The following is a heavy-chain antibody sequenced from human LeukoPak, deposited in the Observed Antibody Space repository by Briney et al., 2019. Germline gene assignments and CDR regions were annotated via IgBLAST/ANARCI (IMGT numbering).Heavy chain of an antibody. CDR2: IGSSGDTL. J-gene: IGHJ4*02. D-gene: IGHD1-26*01. CDR1: GFTFSDYY. Sequence: PGGSLGLSCAATGFTFSDYYMSWIRQAPGKGLEWVSYIGSSGDTLYHADSVKGRFTISRDNAKNSLYLQMNSLRAEDTAVYYCARDRGGSYVDYWGQGTLVTVSS. CDR3: ARDRGGSYVDY. V-gene: IGHV3-11*01.